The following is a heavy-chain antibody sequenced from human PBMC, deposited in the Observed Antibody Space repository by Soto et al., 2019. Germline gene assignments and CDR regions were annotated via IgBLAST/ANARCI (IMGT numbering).Heavy chain of an antibody. J-gene: IGHJ4*02. CDR3: AKDKGVRYFDWLSPGYFDY. CDR1: GFTFSSYA. CDR2: ISGSGGNT. Sequence: GGSLRLSCAASGFTFSSYAMSWVRQAPGKGLEWVSAISGSGGNTNYADSVKGRFTISRDNSKNTLYLQMNSLRAEDTAVYYCAKDKGVRYFDWLSPGYFDYWGQGTLVTVSS. D-gene: IGHD3-9*01. V-gene: IGHV3-23*01.